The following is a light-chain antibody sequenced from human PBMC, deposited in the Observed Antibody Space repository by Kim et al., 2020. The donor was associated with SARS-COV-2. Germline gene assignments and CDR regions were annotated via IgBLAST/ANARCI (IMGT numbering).Light chain of an antibody. CDR3: QQYDNLPYT. CDR1: QDISNY. Sequence: DIQMTQSPSSLSASVGDRVTITCQASQDISNYLHWYQQKPGKAPKLLIYDASNLETGVPSRFSGSGSGTDFTFTISSLQPEDIATYHCQQYDNLPYTLGQGTKLEI. V-gene: IGKV1-33*01. CDR2: DAS. J-gene: IGKJ2*01.